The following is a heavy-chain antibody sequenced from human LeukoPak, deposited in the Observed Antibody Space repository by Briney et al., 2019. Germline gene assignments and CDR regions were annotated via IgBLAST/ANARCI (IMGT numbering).Heavy chain of an antibody. Sequence: SQTLSLTCTVSGGSISSGSYYWSWIRQPAGKGLEWIGRIYTSGSTNYNPSLKSRVTISVDTSKNQSSLKLSSVTAADTAVYYCARGYSYGAFDAFDIWGQGTMVTVSS. J-gene: IGHJ3*02. V-gene: IGHV4-61*02. CDR2: IYTSGST. CDR3: ARGYSYGAFDAFDI. CDR1: GGSISSGSYY. D-gene: IGHD5-18*01.